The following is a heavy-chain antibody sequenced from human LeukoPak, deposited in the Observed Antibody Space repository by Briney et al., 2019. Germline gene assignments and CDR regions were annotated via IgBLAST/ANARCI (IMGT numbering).Heavy chain of an antibody. V-gene: IGHV4-31*03. D-gene: IGHD3-22*01. J-gene: IGHJ4*02. CDR2: IYYCGST. Sequence: SETLSLTCTVSGGSISSGGYYWSWIRQHPGKGLEWIGYIYYCGSTYYNPSLKSRVTISVDTSKNQFSLKLSSVTAADTAVYYCARDLRGYDSSGYYKGYFDYWGQGTLVTVSS. CDR3: ARDLRGYDSSGYYKGYFDY. CDR1: GGSISSGGYY.